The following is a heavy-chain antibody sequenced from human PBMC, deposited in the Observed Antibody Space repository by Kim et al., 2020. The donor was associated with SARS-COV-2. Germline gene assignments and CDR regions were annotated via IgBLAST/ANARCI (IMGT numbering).Heavy chain of an antibody. CDR1: GGSISSSSYY. J-gene: IGHJ5*02. Sequence: SETLSLTCTVSGGSISSSSYYWGWIRQPPGKGLEWIGSIYYSGSTYYNPSLKSRVTISVDTSKNQFSLKLSSVTAADTAVYYCARHVIVDNWFDPWGHGTLVTVSS. D-gene: IGHD3-22*01. V-gene: IGHV4-39*01. CDR3: ARHVIVDNWFDP. CDR2: IYYSGST.